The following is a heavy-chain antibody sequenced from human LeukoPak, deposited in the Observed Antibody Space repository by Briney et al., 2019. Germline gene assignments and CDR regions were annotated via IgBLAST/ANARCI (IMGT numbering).Heavy chain of an antibody. CDR3: ARGGGISHYYYYMDV. V-gene: IGHV4-61*01. Sequence: SETLSLTCTVSGGSISSGSYYWSWIRQPPGKGLEWIGYIYYSGSTNYNPSLKSRVTISVDTSKNQFSLKLSSVTAADTAVYYCARGGGISHYYYYMDVWGKGTTVTIFS. D-gene: IGHD6-13*01. CDR1: GGSISSGSYY. J-gene: IGHJ6*03. CDR2: IYYSGST.